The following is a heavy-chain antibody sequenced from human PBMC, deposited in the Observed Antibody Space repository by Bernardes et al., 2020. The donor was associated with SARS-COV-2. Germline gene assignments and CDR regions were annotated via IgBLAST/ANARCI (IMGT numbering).Heavy chain of an antibody. J-gene: IGHJ4*02. CDR2: ISYDGSNK. D-gene: IGHD1-26*01. CDR3: VKEPGRSYFDY. Sequence: GGSLRLSCAASGFTFSSYAMHWVRQAPGKGLEWVAVISYDGSNKYYADSVKGRFTISRDNSKNTLYLQMNSLRAEDTAVYYCVKEPGRSYFDYWGQGTLVTVSS. V-gene: IGHV3-30-3*01. CDR1: GFTFSSYA.